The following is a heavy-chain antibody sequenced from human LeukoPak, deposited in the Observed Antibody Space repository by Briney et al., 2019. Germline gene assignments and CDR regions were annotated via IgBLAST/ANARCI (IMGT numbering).Heavy chain of an antibody. V-gene: IGHV4-38-2*02. CDR3: ARDKGGIASAGVNYYYMDV. D-gene: IGHD6-13*01. CDR1: GSSMSSDYY. J-gene: IGHJ6*03. CDR2: IYYSGST. Sequence: SETLSLTCTVSGSSMSSDYYWGWIRQPPGKGLECIGSIYYSGSTYYNPSLKSRVTISVDTSKNQFSLKLSSVTAADTAVYYCARDKGGIASAGVNYYYMDVWGKGTTVTVSS.